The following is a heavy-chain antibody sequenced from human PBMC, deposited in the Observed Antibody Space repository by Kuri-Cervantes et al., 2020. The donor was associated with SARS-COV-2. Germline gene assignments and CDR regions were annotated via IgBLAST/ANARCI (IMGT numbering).Heavy chain of an antibody. CDR3: ARDLSYCSSTSCYGRYYGMDV. D-gene: IGHD2-2*01. CDR2: ISYDGSNK. J-gene: IGHJ6*02. V-gene: IGHV3-30-3*01. CDR1: GFTFSSCA. Sequence: GGSLRLSCAAFGFTFSSCAMHWVRQAPGKGLEWVAVISYDGSNKYYADSVKGRFTISRDNSKNTLYLQMNSLRAEDTAVYYCARDLSYCSSTSCYGRYYGMDVWGQGTTVTVSS.